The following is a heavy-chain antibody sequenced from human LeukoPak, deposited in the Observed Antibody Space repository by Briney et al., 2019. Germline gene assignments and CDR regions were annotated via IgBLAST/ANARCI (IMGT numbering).Heavy chain of an antibody. V-gene: IGHV3-7*01. Sequence: PGGSLRLSCAASGFTFSIYWMSWVRQAPGKGLEWVANIKQDGSERYYVDSVKGRFTLSRDNAKNSLYLQMNSLRAEDTAVYYCARVGYYGSGTTIDYWGQGTLVTVSS. CDR1: GFTFSIYW. J-gene: IGHJ4*02. D-gene: IGHD3-10*01. CDR3: ARVGYYGSGTTIDY. CDR2: IKQDGSER.